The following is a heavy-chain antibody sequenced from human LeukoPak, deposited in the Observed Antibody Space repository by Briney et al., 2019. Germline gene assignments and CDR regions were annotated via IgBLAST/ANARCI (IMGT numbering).Heavy chain of an antibody. V-gene: IGHV1-3*01. CDR1: GYTFTSYA. CDR3: ARDSGSGNNDY. CDR2: ISAGNGNT. J-gene: IGHJ4*02. D-gene: IGHD1-26*01. Sequence: ASVKVSCKASGYTFTSYAIHWVRQAPGQRLERMGRISAGNGNTKYSQNFQGRVTFISNTSATTAFMELSSLRSEDAAVYYCARDSGSGNNDYWGQGTLVTVSS.